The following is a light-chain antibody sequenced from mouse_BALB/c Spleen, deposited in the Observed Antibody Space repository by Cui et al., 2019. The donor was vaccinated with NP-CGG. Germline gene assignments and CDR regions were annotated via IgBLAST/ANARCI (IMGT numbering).Light chain of an antibody. CDR2: GTN. J-gene: IGLJ1*01. CDR3: ALWYSNHWV. V-gene: IGLV1*01. CDR1: NGAVTTSNY. Sequence: QAVVTQESALTTSPGETVTLTCRSSNGAVTTSNYANWVQEKPDHLFTGLIGGTNNRVPGVPARFSGSLIGDKAALTITGARTEDEAIYFCALWYSNHWVFGGGTKLTVL.